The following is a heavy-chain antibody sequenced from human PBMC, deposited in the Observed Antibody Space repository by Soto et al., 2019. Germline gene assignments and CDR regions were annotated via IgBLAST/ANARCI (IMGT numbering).Heavy chain of an antibody. Sequence: SETLSVTCAVDGGSFSGYYWTWIRQPPETGLEWIGEINHSGSTNYNPSLKSRVTISVDTSKNQSSLKLTSVTAADTAVYYCATVWFGESQHWGQGTLVTVSS. V-gene: IGHV4-34*01. CDR1: GGSFSGYY. CDR3: ATVWFGESQH. D-gene: IGHD3-10*01. J-gene: IGHJ1*01. CDR2: INHSGST.